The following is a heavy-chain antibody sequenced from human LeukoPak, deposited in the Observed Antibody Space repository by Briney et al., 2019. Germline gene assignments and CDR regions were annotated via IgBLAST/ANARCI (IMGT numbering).Heavy chain of an antibody. CDR1: GFTFSSYG. V-gene: IGHV3-74*01. CDR2: INTDESIT. Sequence: GRSLRLSCAASGFTFSSYGMHWVRQAPGKGLVWVSRINTDESITSYADSVKGRFTISRYNAKNTLYLQMNSLRTEDTAVYYCARDQEYYFDYWGQGTLVTVSS. J-gene: IGHJ4*02. CDR3: ARDQEYYFDY.